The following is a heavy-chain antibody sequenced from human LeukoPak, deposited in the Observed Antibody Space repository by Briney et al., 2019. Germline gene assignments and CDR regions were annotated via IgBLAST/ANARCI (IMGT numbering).Heavy chain of an antibody. Sequence: PGGSLRLSCAASGFTFSSYGMHWVRQAPGKGLEWVAVIWYDGSNKYYADSVKGRFTISRDKSKNTLYLQMNSLRAEDTAVYYCAREVQPQVYNWFDPWGQGTLVTVSS. CDR1: GFTFSSYG. CDR2: IWYDGSNK. V-gene: IGHV3-33*08. CDR3: AREVQPQVYNWFDP. D-gene: IGHD5-18*01. J-gene: IGHJ5*02.